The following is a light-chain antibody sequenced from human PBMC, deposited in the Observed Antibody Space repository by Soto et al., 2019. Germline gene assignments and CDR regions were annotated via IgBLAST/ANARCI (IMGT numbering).Light chain of an antibody. CDR1: SSDIGGDNY. V-gene: IGLV2-14*01. J-gene: IGLJ1*01. Sequence: QSALTQPASVSGSPGQSITISCPGTSSDIGGDNYVSWYQHHPGKAPKVILYEVSNRPSGVSNRFSGSKSGDTASLTISGLPPEDEADYYCSSHTSNTPPYGFGTGTKLTGL. CDR2: EVS. CDR3: SSHTSNTPPYG.